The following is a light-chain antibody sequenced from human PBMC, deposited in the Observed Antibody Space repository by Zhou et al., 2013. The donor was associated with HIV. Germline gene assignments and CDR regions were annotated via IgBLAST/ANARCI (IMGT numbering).Light chain of an antibody. V-gene: IGKV2-28*01. J-gene: IGKJ5*01. CDR2: LGS. Sequence: DIVMTQSPLSLPVTPGEPASISCRSSQSLLHSNGYNYLDWYLQKPGQSPQLLIYLGSNRASGVPDRFSGSGSGTEFSLSISSLQPEDSATYYCQQSYSTPPTFGQGTRLEI. CDR1: QSLLHSNGYNY. CDR3: QQSYSTPPT.